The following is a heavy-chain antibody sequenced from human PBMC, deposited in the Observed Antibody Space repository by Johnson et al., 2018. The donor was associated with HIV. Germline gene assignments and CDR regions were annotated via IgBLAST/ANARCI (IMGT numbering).Heavy chain of an antibody. Sequence: QVQLVESGGGVVQPGRSLRLSCAASGFRFSIYAMHWVRQAPGKGLEWVAVISYDGSDKYYAASVTGRFTISRDISTNPLYLHMNTLRADDTAVYYCARGRMEEDAMDIWGQGKMVTVSA. J-gene: IGHJ3*02. CDR1: GFRFSIYA. CDR2: ISYDGSDK. V-gene: IGHV3-30*04. CDR3: ARGRMEEDAMDI. D-gene: IGHD1-1*01.